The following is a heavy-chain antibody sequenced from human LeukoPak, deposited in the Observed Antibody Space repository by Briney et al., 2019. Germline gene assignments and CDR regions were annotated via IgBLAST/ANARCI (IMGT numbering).Heavy chain of an antibody. CDR3: ARQTLGATGYSAFDF. CDR1: RFTVSSNY. J-gene: IGHJ3*01. V-gene: IGHV3-66*04. D-gene: IGHD3-9*01. Sequence: GGSLRLSCAASRFTVSSNYMSWVRQAPGKGLEWVSVIYSGGSTYYADSVKGRFTISRDNSKNTLYLQMNSLRAEDTALYYCARQTLGATGYSAFDFWGQGTLVTVSS. CDR2: IYSGGST.